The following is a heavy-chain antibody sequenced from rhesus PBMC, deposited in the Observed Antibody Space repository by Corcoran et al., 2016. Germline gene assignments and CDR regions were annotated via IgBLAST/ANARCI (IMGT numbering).Heavy chain of an antibody. Sequence: EVQLVQSGAEVKRPGESLKISCKPSGSSFTSSWISWVRQMPGKGLEWMGAIDPSDSDTRYSPSFQGQVTISADKSISTAYLQWSSLKASDSATYYCANEGGRSSGFDYWGQGVLVTVSS. CDR3: ANEGGRSSGFDY. V-gene: IGHV5-2*01. CDR2: IDPSDSDT. D-gene: IGHD6-19*01. CDR1: GSSFTSSW. J-gene: IGHJ4*01.